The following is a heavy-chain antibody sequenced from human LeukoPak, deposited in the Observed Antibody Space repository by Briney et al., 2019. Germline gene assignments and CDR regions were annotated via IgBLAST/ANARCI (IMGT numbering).Heavy chain of an antibody. Sequence: GGSLRLSCAASGFTFSSYAMSWVRQAPGKGLEWVSAISGSGGSTYYADSVKGRFTISRDNSKNTLYLQMNSLRAEDTAVYYCAKNYYDSSGYEYYFGYWGQGTLVTVSS. CDR1: GFTFSSYA. V-gene: IGHV3-23*01. D-gene: IGHD3-22*01. CDR2: ISGSGGST. J-gene: IGHJ4*02. CDR3: AKNYYDSSGYEYYFGY.